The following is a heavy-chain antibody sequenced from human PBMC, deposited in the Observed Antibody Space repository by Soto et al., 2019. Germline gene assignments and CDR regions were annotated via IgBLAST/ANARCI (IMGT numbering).Heavy chain of an antibody. J-gene: IGHJ6*02. V-gene: IGHV3-33*01. CDR3: ARDSDYYYDMDV. CDR2: IWYDGSNK. Sequence: GSLRLSCAASGFTFSSYGMHWVRQAPGKGLEWVAVIWYDGSNKYYADSVKGRFTISRDNSKNTLYLQMNSLRAEDTAVYYCARDSDYYYDMDVWGQGTTVTVSS. CDR1: GFTFSSYG.